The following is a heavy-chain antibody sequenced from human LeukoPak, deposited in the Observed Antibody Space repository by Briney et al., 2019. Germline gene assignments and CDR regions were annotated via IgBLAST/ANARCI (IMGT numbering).Heavy chain of an antibody. CDR2: ISSSSSYT. CDR1: GFTLSDYY. CDR3: ARARTYCSSTSCYLDAFDI. Sequence: GGSLRLSCAASGFTLSDYYMSWIRQAPGKGPEWVSYISSSSSYTNYADSVKGRFTISRDNAKNSLYLQMNSLRAEDTAVYYCARARTYCSSTSCYLDAFDIWGQGTMVTVSS. J-gene: IGHJ3*02. V-gene: IGHV3-11*06. D-gene: IGHD2-2*01.